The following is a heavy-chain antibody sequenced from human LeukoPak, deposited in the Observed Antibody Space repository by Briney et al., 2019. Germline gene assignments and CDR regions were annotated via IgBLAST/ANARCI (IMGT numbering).Heavy chain of an antibody. D-gene: IGHD2-2*01. CDR2: IKEDGSAQ. Sequence: GGSLRLSCAATGFTFNSYWMSWVRQAAGKGLEWVANIKEDGSAQYYVDSVKGRFTIFRDNAKNSLNLQMNSLRAEDTAVYYCATSSNAPGNHWGQGTLVTVSS. CDR3: ATSSNAPGNH. J-gene: IGHJ5*02. CDR1: GFTFNSYW. V-gene: IGHV3-7*01.